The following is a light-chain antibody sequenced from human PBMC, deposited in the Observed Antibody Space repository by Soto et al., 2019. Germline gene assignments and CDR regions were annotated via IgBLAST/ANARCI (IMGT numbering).Light chain of an antibody. CDR3: QQFNSYPIT. J-gene: IGKJ5*01. Sequence: AIPLTQSPSSLSASVGDRVTITCWASQGISSALAWYQQKPGKAPKLLIYDASSLESGVPSRFSGSGSGTDFTLTISSLQPEDFATYYCQQFNSYPITFGQGTRLEIK. CDR2: DAS. CDR1: QGISSA. V-gene: IGKV1-13*02.